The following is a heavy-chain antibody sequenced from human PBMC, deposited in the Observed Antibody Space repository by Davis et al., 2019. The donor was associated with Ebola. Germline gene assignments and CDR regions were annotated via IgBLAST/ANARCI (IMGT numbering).Heavy chain of an antibody. V-gene: IGHV4-39*07. CDR3: ARDYGWFDP. CDR1: GGSISSSSYY. CDR2: IYYGGST. D-gene: IGHD4-17*01. J-gene: IGHJ5*02. Sequence: MPSETLSPTCTVSGGSISSSSYYWGWIRQPPGKGLEWIGSIYYGGSTYYNPSRKSRVTISVDTSKNQFSLKLSSVTAADTAVYYCARDYGWFDPWGQGTLVTVSS.